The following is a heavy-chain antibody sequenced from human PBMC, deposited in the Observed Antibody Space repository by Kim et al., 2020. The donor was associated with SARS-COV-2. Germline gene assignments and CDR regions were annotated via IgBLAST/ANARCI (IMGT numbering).Heavy chain of an antibody. CDR1: GFTFSSYW. CDR2: IKQDGSEK. D-gene: IGHD3-22*01. CDR3: ARETTYYYDSSGYYPFDY. Sequence: GGSLRLSCAASGFTFSSYWMSWVRQAPGKGLEWVANIKQDGSEKYYVDSVKGRFTISRDNAKNSLYLQMNSLRAEDTAVYYCARETTYYYDSSGYYPFDYWGKGTLVTVSS. V-gene: IGHV3-7*01. J-gene: IGHJ4*02.